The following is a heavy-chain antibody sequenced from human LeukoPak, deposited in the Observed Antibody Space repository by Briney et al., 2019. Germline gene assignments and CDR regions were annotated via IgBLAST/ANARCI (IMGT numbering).Heavy chain of an antibody. CDR3: ARRRVTFVRGVDITSYYFDY. CDR2: INWNGGST. V-gene: IGHV3-20*04. D-gene: IGHD3-10*01. J-gene: IGHJ4*02. Sequence: GRSLRLSCAASGFTFDDYGMSWVRQVPRKGLEWGSGINWNGGSTGYADSVKGRFTISRDNAKNSLYLQMNSLRAEDTALYYCARRRVTFVRGVDITSYYFDYWGQGTLVTVSS. CDR1: GFTFDDYG.